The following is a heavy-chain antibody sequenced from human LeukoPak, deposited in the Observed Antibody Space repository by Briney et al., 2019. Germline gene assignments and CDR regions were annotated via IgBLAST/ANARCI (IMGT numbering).Heavy chain of an antibody. CDR2: INHSGST. D-gene: IGHD3-3*01. V-gene: IGHV4-34*01. CDR1: GGSISSYY. J-gene: IGHJ5*02. Sequence: SETLSLTCTVSGGSISSYYWSWIRQPPGKGLEWIGEINHSGSTNYNPSLKSRVTISVDTSKNQFSLKLSSVTAADTAVYYCARAQSPSYYDFWSGYYSWFDPWGQGTLVTVSS. CDR3: ARAQSPSYYDFWSGYYSWFDP.